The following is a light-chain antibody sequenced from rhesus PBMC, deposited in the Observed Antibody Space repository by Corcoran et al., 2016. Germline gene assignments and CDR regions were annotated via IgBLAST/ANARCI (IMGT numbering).Light chain of an antibody. Sequence: DIQMTQSPSSLSASVGDTVTIPCRASQNINNYLDWYQQKTGKAPEILIYKAASLKTGVPSRFSGSGFGTDFTLTISGLQPEDFAAYYCLQYNYRPLTFGPGTKLDMK. CDR2: KAA. CDR3: LQYNYRPLT. CDR1: QNINNY. J-gene: IGKJ3*01. V-gene: IGKV1-22*01.